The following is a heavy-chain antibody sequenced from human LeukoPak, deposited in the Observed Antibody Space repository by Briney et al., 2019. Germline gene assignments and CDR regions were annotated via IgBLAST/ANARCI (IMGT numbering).Heavy chain of an antibody. V-gene: IGHV1-18*01. CDR2: ISAYNGNT. Sequence: GSSVKVSCKASGGTFSSYAISWVRQAPGQGLEWMGWISAYNGNTNYAQKLQGRVTMTTDTSTSTAYMELRSLRSDDTAVYYCARSEYSSSWEFDYWGQGTLVTVSS. D-gene: IGHD6-6*01. CDR1: GGTFSSYA. J-gene: IGHJ4*02. CDR3: ARSEYSSSWEFDY.